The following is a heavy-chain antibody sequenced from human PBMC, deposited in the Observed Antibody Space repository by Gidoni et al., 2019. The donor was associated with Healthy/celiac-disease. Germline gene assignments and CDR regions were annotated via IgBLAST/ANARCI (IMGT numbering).Heavy chain of an antibody. Sequence: QVQLPESGPGLVKPSETLSLTCTVSGGSISSYYWSWIRQPPGKGLEWIGYIYYSGSTNYNPSLKSRVTISVDTSKNQFSLKLSSVTAADTAVYYCARYSSSWSPYYFDYWGQGTLVTVSS. CDR3: ARYSSSWSPYYFDY. CDR1: GGSISSYY. CDR2: IYYSGST. V-gene: IGHV4-59*08. J-gene: IGHJ4*02. D-gene: IGHD6-13*01.